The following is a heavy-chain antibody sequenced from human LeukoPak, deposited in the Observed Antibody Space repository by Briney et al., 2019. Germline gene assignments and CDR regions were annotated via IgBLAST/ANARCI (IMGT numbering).Heavy chain of an antibody. CDR3: ARAHRCTGGTCFNWFDP. Sequence: SETLSLTCTVSGGSISSYYWSWIRQPAGKGLEWIGRIYTSGSAYYNPSLESRVTISVDRSNNQFSLRLNSVTAADTAVYYCARAHRCTGGTCFNWFDPWGQGTLVIVSS. J-gene: IGHJ5*02. CDR2: IYTSGSA. V-gene: IGHV4-4*07. CDR1: GGSISSYY. D-gene: IGHD2-15*01.